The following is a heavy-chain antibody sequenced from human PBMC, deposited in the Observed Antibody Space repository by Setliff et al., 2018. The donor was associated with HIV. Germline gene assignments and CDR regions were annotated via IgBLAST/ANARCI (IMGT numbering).Heavy chain of an antibody. J-gene: IGHJ4*02. CDR3: ARSSMAGFDY. D-gene: IGHD6-19*01. Sequence: PSETLSLTCSVSGGSMRSNIYYWGWIRLSPTKGLEWIGSIHLSDTYYNPSLKSRVTISVDTSKDHFSLKLTSLTAADTAVYYCARSSMAGFDYWGQGKLVTVSS. CDR2: IHLSDT. CDR1: GGSMRSNIYY. V-gene: IGHV4-39*07.